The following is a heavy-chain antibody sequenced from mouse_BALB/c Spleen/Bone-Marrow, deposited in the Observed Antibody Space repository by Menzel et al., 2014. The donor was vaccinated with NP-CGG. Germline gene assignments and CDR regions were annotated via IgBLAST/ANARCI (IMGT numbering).Heavy chain of an antibody. CDR1: GFTFSDYY. J-gene: IGHJ3*01. CDR3: ARHDGIYAAWFAY. Sequence: EVQLVESGGGLVQPGGSLKLPCTASGFTFSDYYMYWVRQTPEKRLEWAANISNGGNNTFYLDTVKGRSTISRDNAKNTLYLQMSRLKSEDTAMYYCARHDGIYAAWFAYWGQGTPVTVSA. D-gene: IGHD2-1*01. V-gene: IGHV5-12*01. CDR2: ISNGGNNT.